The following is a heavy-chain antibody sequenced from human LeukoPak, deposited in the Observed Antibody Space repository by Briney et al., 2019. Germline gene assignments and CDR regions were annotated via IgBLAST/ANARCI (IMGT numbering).Heavy chain of an antibody. J-gene: IGHJ5*02. D-gene: IGHD6-13*01. Sequence: PSETLSLTCTVSGGSISSSSYYWGWIRQPPGKGLEWIGSIYYSGSTYYNPSLKSRVTISVDTSKNQFSLKLSSVTAADTAVYYCARRKAGYSSSWYTWFDPWGQGTLVTVSS. CDR2: IYYSGST. CDR1: GGSISSSSYY. V-gene: IGHV4-39*01. CDR3: ARRKAGYSSSWYTWFDP.